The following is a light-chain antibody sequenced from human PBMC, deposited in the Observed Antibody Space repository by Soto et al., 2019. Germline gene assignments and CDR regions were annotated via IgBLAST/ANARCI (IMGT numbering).Light chain of an antibody. J-gene: IGKJ1*01. V-gene: IGKV3-15*01. CDR2: GAS. CDR3: QQYNNWPPA. Sequence: EIVMAQSPATLSVSPGERATLSCRASQSVSGNLAWYQQKPGQAPRLLIYGASTRATGIPARFSGSGAGTEFTLTISSLQSEDFAVYYCQQYNNWPPAFGQGTKVEIK. CDR1: QSVSGN.